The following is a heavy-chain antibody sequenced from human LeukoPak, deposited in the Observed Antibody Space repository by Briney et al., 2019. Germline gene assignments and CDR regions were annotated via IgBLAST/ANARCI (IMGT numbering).Heavy chain of an antibody. CDR2: INLSGGST. CDR3: ARESPHTCYFDY. V-gene: IGHV1-46*01. Sequence: ASVKVSCKASGGTFSSYAISWVRQAPGQGLEWMGIINLSGGSTNYAQMFQGRVTMTRDTSTSTVYMELSSLRSEDTAVYYCARESPHTCYFDYWGQGTLVTVSS. CDR1: GGTFSSYA. J-gene: IGHJ4*02.